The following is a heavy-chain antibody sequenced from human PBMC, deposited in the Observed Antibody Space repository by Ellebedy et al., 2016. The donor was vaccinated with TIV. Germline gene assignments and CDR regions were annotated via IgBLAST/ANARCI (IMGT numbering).Heavy chain of an antibody. Sequence: ASVKVSXXASGYTFSSYGISWVRQAPGQGLEWMGWISAYNGNTNYAQKLQGRVTLTRDTSTSTAYIELRSLRSDDTAVYYCARVGTTGYYYMDVWGKGTTVTVSS. CDR1: GYTFSSYG. D-gene: IGHD1-7*01. J-gene: IGHJ6*03. V-gene: IGHV1-18*01. CDR2: ISAYNGNT. CDR3: ARVGTTGYYYMDV.